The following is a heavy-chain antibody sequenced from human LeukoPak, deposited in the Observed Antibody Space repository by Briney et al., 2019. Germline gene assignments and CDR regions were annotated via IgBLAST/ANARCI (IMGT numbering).Heavy chain of an antibody. Sequence: GGSLRLSCAASGFTFSSYGMHWVRQAPGKGLEWVAFIRYDGSNKYYADSVKGRFTISRDNSKNTLYLQMNSLRAEDTAVYYCAKENPYSSSWYGWFDPWGQGTLVTVSS. J-gene: IGHJ5*02. CDR2: IRYDGSNK. CDR3: AKENPYSSSWYGWFDP. D-gene: IGHD6-13*01. CDR1: GFTFSSYG. V-gene: IGHV3-30*02.